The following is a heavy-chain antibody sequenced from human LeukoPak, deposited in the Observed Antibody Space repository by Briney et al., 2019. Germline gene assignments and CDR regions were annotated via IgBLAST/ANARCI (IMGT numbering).Heavy chain of an antibody. CDR3: ARDGVRFGIAAAGYFDY. D-gene: IGHD6-13*01. CDR2: ISSSSSYI. CDR1: GFTFSSYS. Sequence: GGSLRLSCAASGFTFSSYSMNWVRQAPGKGLEWVSSISSSSSYIYYADSVKGRFTISRDNAKNSLYLQMNSLRAEDTAVYYCARDGVRFGIAAAGYFDYWGQGTLVTVSS. J-gene: IGHJ4*02. V-gene: IGHV3-21*01.